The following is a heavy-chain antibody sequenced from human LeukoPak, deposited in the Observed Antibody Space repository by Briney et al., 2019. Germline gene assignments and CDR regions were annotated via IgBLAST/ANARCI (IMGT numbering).Heavy chain of an antibody. J-gene: IGHJ6*02. CDR2: IIPIFGTA. D-gene: IGHD5-18*01. Sequence: SVKVSCKASGGTFSSYAISWVRQAPGQGLEWMGGIIPIFGTANYAQKFQGRVTITTDESTSAAYMELSSLRSEDTAVYYCARGAFTWILHPYAMDVWGQGTTVTVS. V-gene: IGHV1-69*05. CDR3: ARGAFTWILHPYAMDV. CDR1: GGTFSSYA.